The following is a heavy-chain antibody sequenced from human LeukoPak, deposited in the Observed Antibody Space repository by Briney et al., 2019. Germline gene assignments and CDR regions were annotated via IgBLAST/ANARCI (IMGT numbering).Heavy chain of an antibody. Sequence: PGRSLRLSCAASGFTFDDYAMHWVRQAPGKGLEWVSGISWNSGSIGYADSVKGRFTISRDNAKNSLYLQMNSLRAEDTALYYCAKDVVAGNGRGIDYWGQGTLVTVSS. CDR3: AKDVVAGNGRGIDY. J-gene: IGHJ4*02. CDR1: GFTFDDYA. V-gene: IGHV3-9*01. D-gene: IGHD6-19*01. CDR2: ISWNSGSI.